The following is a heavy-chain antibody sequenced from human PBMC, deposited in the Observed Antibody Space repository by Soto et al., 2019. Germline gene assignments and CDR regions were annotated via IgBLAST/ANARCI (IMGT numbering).Heavy chain of an antibody. Sequence: PSETLSLTCTVSGGSISSGDYYWSWIRQPPGKGPEWIGYIYYSGSTYYNPSLKSRVTISVDTSKNQFSLKLSSVTAADTAVYYCARSSIAAWTWFDPWGQGTLVTVSS. D-gene: IGHD6-6*01. CDR3: ARSSIAAWTWFDP. CDR1: GGSISSGDYY. J-gene: IGHJ5*02. CDR2: IYYSGST. V-gene: IGHV4-30-4*01.